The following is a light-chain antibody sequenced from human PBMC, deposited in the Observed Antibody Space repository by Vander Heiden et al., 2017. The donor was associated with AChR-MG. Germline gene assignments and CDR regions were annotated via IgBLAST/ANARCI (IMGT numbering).Light chain of an antibody. J-gene: IGLJ3*02. CDR3: MIWYSSAWG. CDR2: YKSDSNK. CDR1: SGINVPTYR. Sequence: QAVLTQPSSLSASPGASASLTCTLRSGINVPTYRMYWYQQKPGSPPQYLLNYKSDSNKQQGSGVPSRFSGFKDASANAGIFLISGLQSEDEADYYCMIWYSSAWGFGGGTKLTVL. V-gene: IGLV5-45*03.